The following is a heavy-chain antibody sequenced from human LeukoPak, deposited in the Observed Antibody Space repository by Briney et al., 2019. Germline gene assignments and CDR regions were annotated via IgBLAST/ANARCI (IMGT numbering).Heavy chain of an antibody. CDR1: GYTFTTYW. D-gene: IGHD3-10*01. J-gene: IGHJ3*02. CDR3: ARREYGASTFDI. CDR2: IYPGDSDT. Sequence: PGESLKVSCKGSGYTFTTYWIGWVRQMTGKGLEWMGIIYPGDSDTKYSPSFQGRVTISADKSISTAYLQWSGLKASDTAMYYCARREYGASTFDIWGRGTMVTVSS. V-gene: IGHV5-51*01.